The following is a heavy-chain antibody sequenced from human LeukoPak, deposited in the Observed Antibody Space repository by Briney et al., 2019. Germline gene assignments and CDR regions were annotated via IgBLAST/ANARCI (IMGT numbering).Heavy chain of an antibody. CDR1: GFTFSSYA. V-gene: IGHV3-21*01. CDR2: ISGSSSYI. Sequence: PGGSLRLSCAASGFTFSSYAMSWVRQAPGMGLEWVSSISGSSSYIFYADSVKGRFTISRDNAKNSLYLQMNSLRVEDTAVYYCARARICGGSSCYSRGFDYWGQGTLVTVSS. J-gene: IGHJ4*02. CDR3: ARARICGGSSCYSRGFDY. D-gene: IGHD2-15*01.